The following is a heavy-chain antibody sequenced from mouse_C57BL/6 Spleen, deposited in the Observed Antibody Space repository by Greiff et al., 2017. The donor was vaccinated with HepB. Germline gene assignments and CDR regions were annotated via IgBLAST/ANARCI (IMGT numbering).Heavy chain of an antibody. CDR1: GYTFTSYW. V-gene: IGHV1-55*01. D-gene: IGHD2-4*01. J-gene: IGHJ1*03. CDR2: IYPGSGST. CDR3: AREGYDYLREGVGYFDV. Sequence: QVQLQQPGAELVKPGASVKMSCKASGYTFTSYWITWVKQRPGQGLEWIGDIYPGSGSTNYNEKFKSKATLTVDTSSSTAYMQLSSLTSEDSAVYYCAREGYDYLREGVGYFDVWGTGTTVTVSS.